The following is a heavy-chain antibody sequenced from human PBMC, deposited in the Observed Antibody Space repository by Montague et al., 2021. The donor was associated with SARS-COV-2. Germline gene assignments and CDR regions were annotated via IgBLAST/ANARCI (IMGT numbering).Heavy chain of an antibody. Sequence: SLRLSCAASGFTVTSNYMNWVRQAPGKGLEWVSTIFSDGSRWYTDSVEGRFTISRDNSKNTVSLQMNSLRVEDTAVYYCARDPGGGSWHSFLHWGQGTLVTVSS. J-gene: IGHJ1*01. D-gene: IGHD6-13*01. V-gene: IGHV3-66*02. CDR3: ARDPGGGSWHSFLH. CDR1: GFTVTSNY. CDR2: IFSDGSR.